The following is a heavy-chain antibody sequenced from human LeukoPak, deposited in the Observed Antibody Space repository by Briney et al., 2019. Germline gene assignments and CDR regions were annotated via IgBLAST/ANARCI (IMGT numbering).Heavy chain of an antibody. CDR3: ARDETWAFDI. Sequence: GGSLRLSCAASGFTLSSYAMNWVRQAPGKGLEWVSSISSSSSYIYYADSVKGRFTISRDNAKNSLYLQMNSLRAEDTAVYYCARDETWAFDIWGQGTMVTVSS. J-gene: IGHJ3*02. CDR2: ISSSSSYI. V-gene: IGHV3-21*01. CDR1: GFTLSSYA.